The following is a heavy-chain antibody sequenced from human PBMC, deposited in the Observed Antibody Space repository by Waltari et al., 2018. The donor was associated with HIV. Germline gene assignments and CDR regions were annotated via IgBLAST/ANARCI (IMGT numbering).Heavy chain of an antibody. Sequence: QVQLQESGPGLVKSSETLSLTCAVSGYSISSGYYWGWIRQPPGKGLEWIGIIYHSGGTYYNPSLKSRVTISADTSNNRFSLRVSSVTAADTAVYCCARGQGLGTFDCWGQGTLVTVSS. CDR3: ARGQGLGTFDC. CDR2: IYHSGGT. D-gene: IGHD6-19*01. V-gene: IGHV4-38-2*01. J-gene: IGHJ4*02. CDR1: GYSISSGYY.